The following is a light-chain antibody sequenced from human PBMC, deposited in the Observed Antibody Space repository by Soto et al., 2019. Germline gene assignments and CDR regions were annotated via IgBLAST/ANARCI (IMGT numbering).Light chain of an antibody. Sequence: EIVLTQSPGTLSLSPGERATLSCRASQSVSDMYLAWYQQKPGQAPRHLIYASNRATGIPDRFSGSGSGTDFTLTISRLEPEDFAVYYCQHYGTSAVFGPGTKVEIK. J-gene: IGKJ3*01. V-gene: IGKV3-20*01. CDR3: QHYGTSAV. CDR2: AS. CDR1: QSVSDMY.